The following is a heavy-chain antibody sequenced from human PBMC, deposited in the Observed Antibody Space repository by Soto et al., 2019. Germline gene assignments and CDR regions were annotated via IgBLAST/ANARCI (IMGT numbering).Heavy chain of an antibody. Sequence: SETLSLTCTVSGGSISSYYWSWIRQPPGKGLEWIGYIYYSGSTNYNPSLKSRVTISVDTSKNQFSLKLSSVTAADTAVYYCARATTVTTSDFQHWGQGTLVTVSS. CDR2: IYYSGST. CDR3: ARATTVTTSDFQH. V-gene: IGHV4-59*01. CDR1: GGSISSYY. J-gene: IGHJ1*01. D-gene: IGHD4-17*01.